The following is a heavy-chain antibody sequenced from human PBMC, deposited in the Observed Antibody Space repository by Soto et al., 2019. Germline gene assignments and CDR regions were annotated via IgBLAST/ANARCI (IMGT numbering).Heavy chain of an antibody. V-gene: IGHV1-18*01. CDR1: GYTXTSYG. CDR2: ISAYNGNT. CDR3: ERGIDVVVAATWQNCFAP. Sequence: SXKVSCKASGYTXTSYGSRLVRQAPGQGLEWIGWISAYNGNTNYAQKLQGRVTMSTDTSTNTAYIELRSLRSDDTSVYYFERGIDVVVAATWQNCFAPCGQRTMGTV. J-gene: IGHJ5*02. D-gene: IGHD2-15*01.